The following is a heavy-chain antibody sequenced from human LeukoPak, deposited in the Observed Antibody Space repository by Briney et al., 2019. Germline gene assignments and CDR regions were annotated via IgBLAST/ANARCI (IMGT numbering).Heavy chain of an antibody. Sequence: SGGSLRLSCAASGFTFDDYAIHWVRQVPGKVLEWVSLISGDGITTYYADSVKGRFTISRDNSKNSLYLQMNSLRTEDTALYYCAKDLGPRGAVWFDPWGQGTLVTVSS. CDR3: AKDLGPRGAVWFDP. D-gene: IGHD7-27*01. CDR1: GFTFDDYA. J-gene: IGHJ5*02. V-gene: IGHV3-43*02. CDR2: ISGDGITT.